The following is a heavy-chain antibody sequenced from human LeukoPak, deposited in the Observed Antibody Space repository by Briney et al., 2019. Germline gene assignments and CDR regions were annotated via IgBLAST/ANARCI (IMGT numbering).Heavy chain of an antibody. CDR2: TYYRSEWHN. CDR1: GDNVSSNSAA. J-gene: IGHJ4*02. D-gene: IGHD5-18*01. Sequence: RSQTLSLTCAISGDNVSSNSAAWNWIRQSPSRGLEWLGRTYYRSEWHNDYAVSVKSRIIISPDTSKNQFSLQLKSVTPEDTAVYYCARDLAGFGGYSYGMVDYWGQGTLVTVSS. CDR3: ARDLAGFGGYSYGMVDY. V-gene: IGHV6-1*01.